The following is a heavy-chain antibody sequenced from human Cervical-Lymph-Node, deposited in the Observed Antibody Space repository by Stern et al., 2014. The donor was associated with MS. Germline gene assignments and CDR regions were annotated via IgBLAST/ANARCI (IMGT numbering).Heavy chain of an antibody. V-gene: IGHV3-21*01. CDR3: AREVYYYDSSGLDY. CDR1: GFTSSSYS. CDR2: ISRSSSYI. Sequence: EVQLGESGGGLVKPGGSLRLSCAASGFTSSSYSMNWVRQAPGKGLEWVSSISRSSSYIYYADSVNDQLTITRKSAKNSLELQMNSLRAEDTAVYYCAREVYYYDSSGLDYWGQGTLVTVSS. J-gene: IGHJ4*02. D-gene: IGHD3-22*01.